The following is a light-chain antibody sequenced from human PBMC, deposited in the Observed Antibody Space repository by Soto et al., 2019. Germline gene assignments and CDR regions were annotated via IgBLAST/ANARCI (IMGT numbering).Light chain of an antibody. CDR1: SSNIGENY. J-gene: IGLJ2*01. CDR3: GTWDSSLSAYVV. CDR2: DNN. V-gene: IGLV1-51*01. Sequence: QSVLTQPPSVSAAPGQKITISCSGSSSNIGENYVSWYRQLPGTAPKLLIYDNNKRPSGIPDRISGSKSGTSATLGITGLQTGDDADYYCGTWDSSLSAYVVFGGGTKLTVL.